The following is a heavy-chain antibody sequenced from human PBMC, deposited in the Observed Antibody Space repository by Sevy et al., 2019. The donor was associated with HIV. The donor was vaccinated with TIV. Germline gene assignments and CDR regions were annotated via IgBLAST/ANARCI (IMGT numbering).Heavy chain of an antibody. CDR3: AKGGLYDILTGYYKSYYYYYGMDV. V-gene: IGHV3-23*01. Sequence: GGSLRLSCAASGFTFSSYAMSWVRQAPWKGLEWVSAISGSGGSTYYADSVKGRFTISRDNSKNTLYLQMNSLRAEDTAVYYCAKGGLYDILTGYYKSYYYYYGMDVWGQGTTVTVSS. CDR2: ISGSGGST. J-gene: IGHJ6*02. D-gene: IGHD3-9*01. CDR1: GFTFSSYA.